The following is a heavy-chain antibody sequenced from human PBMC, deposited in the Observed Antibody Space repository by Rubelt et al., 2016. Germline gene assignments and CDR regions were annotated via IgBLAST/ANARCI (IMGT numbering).Heavy chain of an antibody. CDR2: MNPNSGNT. V-gene: IGHV1-8*01. Sequence: ASGYTFTSYDINWVRQATGQGLEWMGWMNPNSGNTGYAQKFQGRVTMTRNTSISTAYMELSSLRSEDTAVYYCARAPPRTAMVPMDVWGQGTTVTVSS. J-gene: IGHJ6*02. CDR1: GYTFTSYD. D-gene: IGHD5-18*01. CDR3: ARAPPRTAMVPMDV.